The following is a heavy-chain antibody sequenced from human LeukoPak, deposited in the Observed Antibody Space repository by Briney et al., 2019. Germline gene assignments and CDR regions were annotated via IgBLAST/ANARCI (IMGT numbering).Heavy chain of an antibody. CDR2: IIPIFGTA. CDR3: ARVQNSRVAYFDY. Sequence: SVMVSCKASGGTFSSYTISWVRQAPGQGLEWMGGIIPIFGTANYAQKFQGRVTITADESTSTAYMELNSLRSEDTAMYYCARVQNSRVAYFDYWGQGTLVTVSS. CDR1: GGTFSSYT. D-gene: IGHD1-1*01. V-gene: IGHV1-69*13. J-gene: IGHJ4*02.